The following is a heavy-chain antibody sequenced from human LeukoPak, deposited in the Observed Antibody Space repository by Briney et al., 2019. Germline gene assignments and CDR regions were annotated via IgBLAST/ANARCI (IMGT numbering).Heavy chain of an antibody. V-gene: IGHV4-59*08. CDR2: IYHTGHT. D-gene: IGHD3-10*02. CDR1: GGSVSGYY. J-gene: IGHJ4*02. Sequence: SETLSLTCTVSGGSVSGYYRSWIRQPPGGGLEWIGYIYHTGHTHYNASLKGRVTMSMDTSQSQISLRMSSMTAADTAVYYCTRHPFMSPFDYWGQGTLVTVSS. CDR3: TRHPFMSPFDY.